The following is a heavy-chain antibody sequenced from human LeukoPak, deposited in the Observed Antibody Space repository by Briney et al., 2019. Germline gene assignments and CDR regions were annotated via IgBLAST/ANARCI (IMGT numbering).Heavy chain of an antibody. Sequence: GGSLRPSCAASGFTFSRYSINWVRQAPGKGLEWISYISAGGSTMYYADSVKGRFTISRDNAKNALYLQVSSLRDEDTAVHYCARGEYDWGQGTLVTVSS. CDR3: ARGEYD. CDR1: GFTFSRYS. CDR2: ISAGGSTM. J-gene: IGHJ4*02. V-gene: IGHV3-48*02. D-gene: IGHD3-10*01.